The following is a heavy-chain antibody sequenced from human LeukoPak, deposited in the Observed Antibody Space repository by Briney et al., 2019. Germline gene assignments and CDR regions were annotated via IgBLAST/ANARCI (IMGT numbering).Heavy chain of an antibody. CDR3: TRDPGRCTSTSCYPDY. J-gene: IGHJ4*02. CDR2: IYSGGST. V-gene: IGHV3-53*01. CDR1: GFTVSSNY. D-gene: IGHD2-2*01. Sequence: GGSLRLSCAASGFTVSSNYMSWVRQAPGKGLEWVSVIYSGGSTYYADSVKGRFTISRDNSKNTLYLQMNSLRAEDTAVYYCTRDPGRCTSTSCYPDYWGQGTLVTVSS.